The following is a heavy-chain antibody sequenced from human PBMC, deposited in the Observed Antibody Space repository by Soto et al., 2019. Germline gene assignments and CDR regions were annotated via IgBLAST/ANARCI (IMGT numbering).Heavy chain of an antibody. Sequence: QVQLQESGPGLVKPSQTLSLTCTVSGDSINGENYYWSWVRQLPGKGLEWIGNFYNRGDTYSNPSHWGRVAISLDASNTQFSVKLTSVTAADTAVYYCARGPDVAVEPAAPYYFDFWGQGAQVTVSS. CDR2: FYNRGDT. CDR1: GDSINGENYY. V-gene: IGHV4-31*03. D-gene: IGHD2-2*01. CDR3: ARGPDVAVEPAAPYYFDF. J-gene: IGHJ4*02.